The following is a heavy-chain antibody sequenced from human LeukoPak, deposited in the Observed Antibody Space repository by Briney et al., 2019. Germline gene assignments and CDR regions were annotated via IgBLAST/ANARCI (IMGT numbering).Heavy chain of an antibody. V-gene: IGHV3-20*04. CDR3: ARRTLSVGASITFYFDY. Sequence: GGSLRRSCAASGFTFDDYGMSWVRQAPGKGLEWVSGINWNGGSTGYADSVKGRFTISRDNAKNSLYLQMNSLRAEDTALYYCARRTLSVGASITFYFDYWGQGTLVTVSS. J-gene: IGHJ4*02. CDR2: INWNGGST. D-gene: IGHD1-26*01. CDR1: GFTFDDYG.